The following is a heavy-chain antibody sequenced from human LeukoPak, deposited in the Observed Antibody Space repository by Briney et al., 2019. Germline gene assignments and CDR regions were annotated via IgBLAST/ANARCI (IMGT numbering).Heavy chain of an antibody. J-gene: IGHJ4*02. CDR2: IYYSGST. CDR1: GGSISRSSYY. V-gene: IGHV4-39*01. CDR3: ARRGVGTIFGVVVYYFDY. D-gene: IGHD3-3*01. Sequence: SETLSLTCTVSGGSISRSSYYWGWIRQPPGKGLEWIGYIYYSGSTYYNPSLKSRVTISVDTSKNQFSLKLSSVTAADTAVYYCARRGVGTIFGVVVYYFDYWGQGTLVTVSS.